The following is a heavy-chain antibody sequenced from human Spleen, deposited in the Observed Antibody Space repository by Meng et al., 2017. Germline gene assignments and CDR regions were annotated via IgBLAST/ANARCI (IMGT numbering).Heavy chain of an antibody. CDR3: ATTVRN. D-gene: IGHD4-17*01. CDR2: IYHSGST. CDR1: GGSISSGGYY. V-gene: IGHV4-61*05. Sequence: QLQLQESGPGLVKPSETLSLTCTVSGGSISSGGYYWTWIRQHPGKGLEWIGEIYHSGSTNYNPSLKSRATISFDKSKKEVSLKLRSVTAADTAVYYCATTVRNWGQGTLVTVSS. J-gene: IGHJ4*02.